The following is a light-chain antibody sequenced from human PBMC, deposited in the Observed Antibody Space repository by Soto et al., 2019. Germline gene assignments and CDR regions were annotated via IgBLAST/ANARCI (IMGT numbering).Light chain of an antibody. V-gene: IGKV3-11*01. CDR1: QSVSSY. Sequence: EIVLTQSPATLSLSPGERATLSCRASQSVSSYLAWYQQKLAQAPRLLIYDASNRATGIPSRFSCSGSGTDFTITISSLAPDDFAVDYCQQRRNWPRTFGQGTKLEIK. J-gene: IGKJ2*01. CDR2: DAS. CDR3: QQRRNWPRT.